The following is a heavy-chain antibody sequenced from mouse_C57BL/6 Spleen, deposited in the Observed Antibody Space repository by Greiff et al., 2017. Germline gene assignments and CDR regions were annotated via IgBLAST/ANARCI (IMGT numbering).Heavy chain of an antibody. J-gene: IGHJ2*01. CDR2: IHPNSGST. Sequence: QVQLQQPGAELVKPGASVKLSCKASGYTFTSYWMHWVKQRPGQGLEWIGMIHPNSGSTNYNEKFKSKATLTVYKSSSTAYMHLSSLTSEDSAVYYCARGGSYYCSSYNYFDYWGQGTTLTVSS. CDR3: ARGGSYYCSSYNYFDY. V-gene: IGHV1-64*01. D-gene: IGHD1-1*01. CDR1: GYTFTSYW.